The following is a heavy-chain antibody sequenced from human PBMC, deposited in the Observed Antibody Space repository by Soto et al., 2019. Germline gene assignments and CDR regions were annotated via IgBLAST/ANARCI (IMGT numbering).Heavy chain of an antibody. CDR3: ARRYGSFFDI. CDR1: GDSISSGGYY. Sequence: SETLSLTCTVSGDSISSGGYYWSWIRQHPGKGLEWIGYIYYSGSTNYNPSLKSRVTISVDTSKNQFSLKLSSVTAADTAVYYCARRYGSFFDIWGQGTMVTVS. D-gene: IGHD3-10*01. J-gene: IGHJ3*02. CDR2: IYYSGST. V-gene: IGHV4-61*08.